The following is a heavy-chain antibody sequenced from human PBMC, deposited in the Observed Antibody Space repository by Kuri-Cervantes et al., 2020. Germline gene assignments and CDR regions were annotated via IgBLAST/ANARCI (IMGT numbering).Heavy chain of an antibody. CDR2: IYSDGGT. V-gene: IGHV3-53*04. J-gene: IGHJ6*03. Sequence: GESLKISCAASGFTFSSYSMNWVRQAPGKGLEWVSVIYSDGGTYDADSVKGRITISRHRHSSQNMLYLQMNSLRPEDTAVYYCAKVGDRGSYMDVWGKGTTVTVSS. D-gene: IGHD2-21*01. CDR1: GFTFSSYS. CDR3: AKVGDRGSYMDV.